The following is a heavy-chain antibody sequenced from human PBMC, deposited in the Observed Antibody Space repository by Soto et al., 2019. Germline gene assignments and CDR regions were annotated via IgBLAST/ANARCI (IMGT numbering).Heavy chain of an antibody. V-gene: IGHV3-30*18. J-gene: IGHJ4*02. Sequence: QVQLVESGGGVVQPGKSLRLSCAASGFIFSNYGMHWVRQAPGKGLEWVALISFDGKNRNYADSVKGPFTIYRDNPKNTLYLEMNGLRPEDTAFYYCAKRGGVVGGSEHPFFEYWGQGTLVTVSS. CDR2: ISFDGKNR. CDR1: GFIFSNYG. D-gene: IGHD2-15*01. CDR3: AKRGGVVGGSEHPFFEY.